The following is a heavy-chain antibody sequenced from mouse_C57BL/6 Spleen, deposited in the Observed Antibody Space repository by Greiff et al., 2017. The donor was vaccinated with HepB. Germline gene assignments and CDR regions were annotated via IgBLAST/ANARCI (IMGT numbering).Heavy chain of an antibody. J-gene: IGHJ2*01. D-gene: IGHD1-1*01. Sequence: QVQLQQSGAELVKPGASVKMSCKASGYTFTSYWITWVKQRPGQGLEWIGDIYPSSGSTNYNEKFKSKATLTVDTSSSTAYMQLSSLTSEDSAVSYCARSYYGSRDFDYWGQGTTLTVSS. CDR3: ARSYYGSRDFDY. CDR2: IYPSSGST. CDR1: GYTFTSYW. V-gene: IGHV1-55*01.